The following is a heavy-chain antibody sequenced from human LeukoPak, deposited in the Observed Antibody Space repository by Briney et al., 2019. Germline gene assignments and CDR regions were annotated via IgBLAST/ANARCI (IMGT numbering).Heavy chain of an antibody. V-gene: IGHV3-74*01. CDR1: GFTSRSYW. D-gene: IGHD5-12*01. CDR2: TNSDGSIT. Sequence: PGGSLRLSCAASGFTSRSYWMHWVRQAPGKGLVWVSRTNSDGSITNCADSVKGRFTISRDNAKNTLYLQMNSLRAEDTAVYYCARGPRGYHNTGGQGTLVTVSS. CDR3: ARGPRGYHNT. J-gene: IGHJ4*02.